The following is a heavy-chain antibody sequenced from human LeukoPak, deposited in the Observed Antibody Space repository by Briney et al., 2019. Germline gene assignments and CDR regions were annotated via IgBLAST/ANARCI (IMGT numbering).Heavy chain of an antibody. D-gene: IGHD6-19*01. V-gene: IGHV3-74*01. Sequence: GGSLRLSCAASGFTFSSYWMYWVRQAPGKGLVWVSHITGDGSITSYADSVKGRFTISRDNAKNTLYLQMNSLIAEDTAVYYCARVQRSSSGWYEARLDYWGQGTLVTVSS. CDR2: ITGDGSIT. CDR1: GFTFSSYW. J-gene: IGHJ4*02. CDR3: ARVQRSSSGWYEARLDY.